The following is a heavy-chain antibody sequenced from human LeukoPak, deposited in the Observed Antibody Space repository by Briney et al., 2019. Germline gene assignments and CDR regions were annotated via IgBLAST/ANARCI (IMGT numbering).Heavy chain of an antibody. D-gene: IGHD4-23*01. V-gene: IGHV3-30*14. Sequence: PGGSLRLSCAASGFTFSSYAMHWVRQAPGKGLEWVAVISYDGSNKYYADSVKGRFTISRDNSKNTLYLQMNSLRAEDTAVYYCARPYGGTIDYWGQGTLVTVSS. J-gene: IGHJ4*02. CDR3: ARPYGGTIDY. CDR2: ISYDGSNK. CDR1: GFTFSSYA.